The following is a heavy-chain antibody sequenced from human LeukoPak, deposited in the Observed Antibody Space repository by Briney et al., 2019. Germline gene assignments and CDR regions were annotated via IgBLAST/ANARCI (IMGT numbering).Heavy chain of an antibody. D-gene: IGHD3-22*01. J-gene: IGHJ4*02. CDR1: GGSISSYY. CDR2: IYYSGST. CDR3: ATYYYESSGSYYFDP. Sequence: SETLSLTCTVSGGSISSYYLSWIRQPPGKGLEWIGYIYYSGSTTYNTSLKSRVTISVDTSMNQFSLKLSSVTAAETAVYYCATYYYESSGSYYFDPWGQGTLVTVSS. V-gene: IGHV4-59*01.